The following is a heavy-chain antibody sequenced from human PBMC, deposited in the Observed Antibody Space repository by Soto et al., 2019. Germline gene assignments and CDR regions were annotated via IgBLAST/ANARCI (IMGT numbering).Heavy chain of an antibody. CDR2: ISWNSGSI. CDR3: AKDPWGTPDYGPYYFDY. V-gene: IGHV3-9*01. D-gene: IGHD4-17*01. CDR1: GFTFDDYA. Sequence: DVQLVESGGGLVQPGRSLRLSCAASGFTFDDYAMHWVRQAPGKGLEWVSGISWNSGSIGYADSVKGRFTISRDNAKNSLYLQMNSLRAEDTALYYCAKDPWGTPDYGPYYFDYWGQGTLVTVSS. J-gene: IGHJ4*02.